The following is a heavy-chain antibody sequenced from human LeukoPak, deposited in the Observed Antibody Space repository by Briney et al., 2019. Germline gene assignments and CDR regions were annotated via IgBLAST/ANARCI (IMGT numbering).Heavy chain of an antibody. V-gene: IGHV3-48*02. CDR3: ARTQGRGADY. D-gene: IGHD3-10*01. CDR1: GFTFSDYI. Sequence: GGSLRLSCAASGFTFSDYIMNWVRQAPGKGLEWVSYISRSSSAIYYADSVKGRFTISRDNAKNSLYLQMNSLRDEDTAVYYCARTQGRGADYWGQGTLVTVSS. CDR2: ISRSSSAI. J-gene: IGHJ4*02.